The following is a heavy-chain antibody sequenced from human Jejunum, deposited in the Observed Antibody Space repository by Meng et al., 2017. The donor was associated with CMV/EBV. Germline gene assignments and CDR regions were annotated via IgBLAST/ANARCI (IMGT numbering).Heavy chain of an antibody. D-gene: IGHD3/OR15-3a*01. J-gene: IGHJ6*02. CDR3: AKGFTTFGLVIPFLYYGMDV. CDR1: NDA. Sequence: NDAMSWVRQAPGKGLEWVSFVGVSGSTTYYADSVRGRFTISRDNSDNMLYLQMNSLRGEDTAVYYCAKGFTTFGLVIPFLYYGMDVWGQGTTVTVSS. V-gene: IGHV3-23*01. CDR2: VGVSGSTT.